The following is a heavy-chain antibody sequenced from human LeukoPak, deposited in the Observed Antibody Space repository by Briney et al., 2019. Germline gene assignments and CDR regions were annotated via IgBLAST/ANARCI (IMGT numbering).Heavy chain of an antibody. CDR1: GFTSTSYT. CDR3: ARRRTLIVDNGMDV. CDR2: ISSSSSYI. Sequence: GGSLRLSCAASGFTSTSYTMTWVRQAPGKGLEWVSSISSSSSYIYYADSVKGRFTISRDNAKNSLYLQMNSLRAEDTAVYYCARRRTLIVDNGMDVWGQGTTVTVSS. V-gene: IGHV3-21*01. D-gene: IGHD3-22*01. J-gene: IGHJ6*02.